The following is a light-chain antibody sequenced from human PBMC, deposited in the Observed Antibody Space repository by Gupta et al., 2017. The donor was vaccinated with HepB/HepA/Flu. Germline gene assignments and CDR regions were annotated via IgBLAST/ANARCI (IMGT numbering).Light chain of an antibody. CDR1: SSDVGGYDY. Sequence: QSALTQPPPASGSPGQSVTISCTGTSSDVGGYDYVSWYQQHPGKAPKLIIHEVNRRPSGVPDRFSGSKSGNTASLTVYGLQTEDEADYYCSSYAGNNNLIFGGGTRLTVL. CDR3: SSYAGNNNLI. CDR2: EVN. V-gene: IGLV2-8*01. J-gene: IGLJ2*01.